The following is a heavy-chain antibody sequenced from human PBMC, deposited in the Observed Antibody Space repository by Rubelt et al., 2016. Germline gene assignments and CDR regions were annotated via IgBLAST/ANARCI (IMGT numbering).Heavy chain of an antibody. J-gene: IGHJ4*02. CDR2: SSGSGSNT. V-gene: IGHV3-23*04. Sequence: EVQLVESGGGLVKPGGSLRLSCAVSGFPFSSYWMHWVRQAPGTGLEWVSGSSGSGSNTYHAESVTGRFTIANARSKNTLYLQRNSLRAEDTAVYYCANGALGATKGRYYFDYWGQGTLVTVSS. CDR1: GFPFSSYW. CDR3: ANGALGATKGRYYFDY. D-gene: IGHD1-26*01.